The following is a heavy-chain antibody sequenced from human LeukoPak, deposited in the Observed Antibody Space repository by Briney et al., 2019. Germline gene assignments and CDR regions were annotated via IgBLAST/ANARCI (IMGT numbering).Heavy chain of an antibody. D-gene: IGHD1-14*01. CDR3: ATASCRKNHRRPFDL. Sequence: ASVKVSCKVSGYTLTELSMHWVRQAPGKGLEWMGGFDPEDGETIYAQKFQGRVTMTEDTSTDTAYMELSSLRSEDTAVYYCATASCRKNHRRPFDLWGQGTMVTVSS. V-gene: IGHV1-24*01. J-gene: IGHJ3*01. CDR2: FDPEDGET. CDR1: GYTLTELS.